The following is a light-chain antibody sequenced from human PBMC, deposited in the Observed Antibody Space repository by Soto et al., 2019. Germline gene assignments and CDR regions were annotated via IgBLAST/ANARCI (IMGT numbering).Light chain of an antibody. V-gene: IGKV1-12*01. Sequence: DIQMTQSPSSVSASVGDRVTITCRASQHINTWLAWYQQKPGKAPNLLIYAPSSLPSGVPSRLSGGASGSDFTLTVNRPPPEVNATYYCHQANMFPFTFGGGTKVEI. CDR3: HQANMFPFT. CDR1: QHINTW. CDR2: APS. J-gene: IGKJ4*01.